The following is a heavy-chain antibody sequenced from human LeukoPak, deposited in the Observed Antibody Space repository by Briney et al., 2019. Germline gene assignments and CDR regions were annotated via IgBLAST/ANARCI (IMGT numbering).Heavy chain of an antibody. CDR3: ARLNYGSGSSFDY. D-gene: IGHD3-10*01. CDR2: IYTSGST. Sequence: TLSHTCTDSCGCISSGSYECSWIRKPAGKGLEWIGRIYTSGSTNYNPSLKSRVTISVDTSKNQFSLKLSSVTAADTAVYYCARLNYGSGSSFDYWGQGTLVTVSS. CDR1: CGCISSGSYE. V-gene: IGHV4-61*02. J-gene: IGHJ4*02.